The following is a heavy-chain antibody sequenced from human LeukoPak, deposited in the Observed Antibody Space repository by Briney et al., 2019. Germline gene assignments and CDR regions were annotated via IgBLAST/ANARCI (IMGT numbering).Heavy chain of an antibody. Sequence: GASLRLSCAASGFTFSNYAMSWVRQAPGKGLEWVSAIVGSGGSTYYADSAKGRFTISRDNSKNTLFLQMNSLRVEDTALYYCSKWGDYDVLTGYYDSDFWGQGTLVTVSS. V-gene: IGHV3-23*01. J-gene: IGHJ4*02. CDR1: GFTFSNYA. D-gene: IGHD3-9*01. CDR3: SKWGDYDVLTGYYDSDF. CDR2: IVGSGGST.